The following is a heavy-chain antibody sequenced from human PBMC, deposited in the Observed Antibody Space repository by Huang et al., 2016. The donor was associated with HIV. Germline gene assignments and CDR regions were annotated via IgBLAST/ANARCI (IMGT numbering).Heavy chain of an antibody. CDR3: ARDRGQQLSPFDS. CDR1: FSLDSYN. CDR2: ISPSSSVI. J-gene: IGHJ4*02. V-gene: IGHV3-21*01. Sequence: FSLDSYNMYWVRQTPGKGLQWVSSISPSSSVIDYADSVKGRFSISRDNAKNSLYLQMNNLRGEDTAVYYCARDRGQQLSPFDSWGQGTLVTVSS. D-gene: IGHD6-13*01.